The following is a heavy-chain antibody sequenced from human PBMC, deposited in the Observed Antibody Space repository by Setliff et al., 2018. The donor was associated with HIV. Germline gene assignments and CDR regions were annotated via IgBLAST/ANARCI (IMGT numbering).Heavy chain of an antibody. CDR3: ARSPISYASSSRSHTYFYYLDD. CDR2: IIPIKGDT. D-gene: IGHD6-6*01. CDR1: GYTFAAYY. Sequence: ASVKVSCKASGYTFAAYYIHWLRQAPGQGLEWMGGIIPIKGDTKYSEKFKGRVTLTTDTSTSTAYMALRSLSSDDTAVYYCARSPISYASSSRSHTYFYYLDDWGKGTTVTVSS. V-gene: IGHV1-18*04. J-gene: IGHJ6*03.